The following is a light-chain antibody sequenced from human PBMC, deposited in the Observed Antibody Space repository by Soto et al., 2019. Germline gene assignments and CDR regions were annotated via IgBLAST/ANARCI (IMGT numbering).Light chain of an antibody. CDR3: QQYDTSPRT. CDR1: QGVTTN. Sequence: EIVMTQSPATLSVYPGERATLSCRAGQGVTTNFAWYQQKSGQSPRLLISGVYSRAAGIPDRFSGSGSGTDFTLTISRLEPEDFAVYYCQQYDTSPRTFGQGTKVDIK. CDR2: GVY. V-gene: IGKV3D-15*01. J-gene: IGKJ1*01.